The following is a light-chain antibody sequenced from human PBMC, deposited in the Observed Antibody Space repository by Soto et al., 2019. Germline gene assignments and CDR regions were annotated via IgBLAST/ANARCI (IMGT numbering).Light chain of an antibody. CDR3: QQYGSSPLT. CDR2: GAS. CDR1: QSISSSF. J-gene: IGKJ4*02. Sequence: EIVLTQSPGILSLSPGERASLSCGASQSISSSFLAWYQQKPGQAPRLLICGASSRATGIPDRFSGTGSGTDFTLTISRLEPEDFAVYYCQQYGSSPLTFGEGTKVDIK. V-gene: IGKV3-20*01.